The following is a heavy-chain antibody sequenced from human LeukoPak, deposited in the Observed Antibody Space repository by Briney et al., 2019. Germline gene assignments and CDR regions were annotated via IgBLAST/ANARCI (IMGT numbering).Heavy chain of an antibody. CDR3: AREGYYYDSSNSYFQKPLDY. CDR2: INPSGGST. Sequence: ASVKVSCKASGGTFSSYAISWVRQAPGQGLEWMGVINPSGGSTSYAQKFQGRVTMTRDTSTRTVYMELSSLRSEDTAVYYCAREGYYYDSSNSYFQKPLDYWGQGTLVTVSS. CDR1: GGTFSSYA. V-gene: IGHV1-46*01. J-gene: IGHJ4*02. D-gene: IGHD3-22*01.